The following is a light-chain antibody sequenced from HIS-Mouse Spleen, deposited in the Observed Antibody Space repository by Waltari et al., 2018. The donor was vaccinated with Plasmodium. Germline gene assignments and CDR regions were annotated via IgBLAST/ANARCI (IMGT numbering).Light chain of an antibody. J-gene: IGLJ1*01. Sequence: SYELIQPPSVSVSPGQTASITCSGDKLGDKYACWYQQKPGQSPVLVIYQDSKRPSGIPERFSGSNSGNTATLTISGTHAMDEADYYCQAWDSSTDYVFGTGTKVTVL. CDR3: QAWDSSTDYV. CDR1: KLGDKY. V-gene: IGLV3-1*01. CDR2: QDS.